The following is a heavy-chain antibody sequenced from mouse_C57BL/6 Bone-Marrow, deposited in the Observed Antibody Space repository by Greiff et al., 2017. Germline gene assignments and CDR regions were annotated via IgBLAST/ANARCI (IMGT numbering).Heavy chain of an antibody. Sequence: QVQLQQPGAELVMPGASVKLSCKASGSTFTSYWMHWVKQRPGQGLEWIGEIDPSDSYTNYNPKFKGKSTLTVDKSSSSAYMQLSSLTSEDSAVYYCARRYYGSSYVYWYFDVWGTGTTVTVSS. CDR3: ARRYYGSSYVYWYFDV. V-gene: IGHV1-69*01. J-gene: IGHJ1*03. CDR2: IDPSDSYT. D-gene: IGHD1-1*01. CDR1: GSTFTSYW.